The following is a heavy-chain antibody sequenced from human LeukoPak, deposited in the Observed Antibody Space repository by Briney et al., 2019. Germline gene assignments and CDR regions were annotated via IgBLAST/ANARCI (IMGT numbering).Heavy chain of an antibody. CDR1: GFTFSSYA. CDR2: ISGSGGST. CDR3: AKEVDTAMVYYYYGMDV. J-gene: IGHJ6*02. V-gene: IGHV3-23*01. D-gene: IGHD5-18*01. Sequence: GGSLRLSCAASGFTFSSYAMSWVRQAPGKGLEWVSAISGSGGSTYYADSVKGRFTISRDNSKNTLYLQMNSLRAEDTAAYYCAKEVDTAMVYYYYGMDVWGQGTTVTVSS.